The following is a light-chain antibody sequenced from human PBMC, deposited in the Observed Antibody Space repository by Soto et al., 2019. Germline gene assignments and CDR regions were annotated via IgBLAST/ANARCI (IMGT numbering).Light chain of an antibody. CDR3: CSYAGSSTYV. J-gene: IGLJ1*01. CDR2: EGS. Sequence: QSVLTQPASVPGSPGQSITISCTGTSSDVGNYNLVSWYQQHPGKAPKLMIYEGSKRPSGVSNRFSGSKSGNTASLTISILQAEDEADYYCCSYAGSSTYVLGTGTKVTVL. CDR1: SSDVGNYNL. V-gene: IGLV2-23*01.